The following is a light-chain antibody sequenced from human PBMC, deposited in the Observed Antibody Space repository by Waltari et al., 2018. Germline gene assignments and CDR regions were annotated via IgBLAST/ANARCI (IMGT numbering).Light chain of an antibody. CDR2: GAS. CDR3: QQLHSYPRA. V-gene: IGKV1-13*02. J-gene: IGKJ4*01. CDR1: QDLGNW. Sequence: AIQVTQSPSSLSASVGDRVTITCRASQDLGNWLAWYQQKPGKAPNLRIYGASVLESGVPSRFSGSGSGTDFTLTISSLQPEDFATYYCQQLHSYPRAFGGGTKVESK.